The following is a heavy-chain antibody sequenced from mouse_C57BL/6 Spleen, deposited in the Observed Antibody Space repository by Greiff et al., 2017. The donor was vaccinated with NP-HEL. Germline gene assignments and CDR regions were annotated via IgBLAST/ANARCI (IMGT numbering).Heavy chain of an antibody. D-gene: IGHD2-4*01. CDR2: IRLKSDNYAT. J-gene: IGHJ3*01. Sequence: EVKVVESGGGLVQPGGSMKLSCVASGFTFSNYWMNWVRQSPEKGLEWVAQIRLKSDNYATHYAESVKGRFTISRDDSKSSVYLQMNNLRAEDTGIYYCTYYDYDGWFAYWGQGTLVTVSA. CDR3: TYYDYDGWFAY. CDR1: GFTFSNYW. V-gene: IGHV6-3*01.